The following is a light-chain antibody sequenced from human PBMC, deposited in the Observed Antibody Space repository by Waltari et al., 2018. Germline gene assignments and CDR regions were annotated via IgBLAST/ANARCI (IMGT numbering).Light chain of an antibody. J-gene: IGKJ2*01. V-gene: IGKV4-1*01. CDR2: WAS. CDR1: QSILDNSNKRNY. CDR3: QQYYTAPYT. Sequence: DIVMTQSPDSQAVSLGERATINCRSSQSILDNSNKRNYLTWYQQKAGQPPWLLISWASTRESGVPDRFSGSGSGTDFTLTISSLQAEDVAVYYCQQYYTAPYTFGQGAKLEIK.